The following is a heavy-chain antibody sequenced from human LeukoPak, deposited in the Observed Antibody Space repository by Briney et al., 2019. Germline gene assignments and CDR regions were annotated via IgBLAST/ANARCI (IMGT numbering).Heavy chain of an antibody. J-gene: IGHJ4*02. CDR3: AKDNTPTQFDY. Sequence: GGSLRLSCAASGFSFSSCAMSWVRQAPGKGLEWVSSISGEGDTTHYAESVKGRFTISRDSSKNTLYLHMNSLRAEGTAVYYCAKDNTPTQFDYWGQGTLVTVPS. D-gene: IGHD2-15*01. CDR2: ISGEGDTT. CDR1: GFSFSSCA. V-gene: IGHV3-23*01.